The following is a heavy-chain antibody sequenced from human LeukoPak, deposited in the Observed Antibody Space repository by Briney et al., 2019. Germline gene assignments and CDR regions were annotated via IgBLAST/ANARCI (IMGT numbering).Heavy chain of an antibody. J-gene: IGHJ6*02. Sequence: GASLKISCKGAGYSFTSYWIGWSRQMPGQGVEWGGIIYSGASDSRYSPSFKGQVAISGDKSISTAYLQWSRLKAADTAMYDGATNGGGYENYYYYGMDVWGQGTTVTVSS. D-gene: IGHD5-12*01. CDR2: IYSGASDS. V-gene: IGHV5-51*01. CDR1: GYSFTSYW. CDR3: ATNGGGYENYYYYGMDV.